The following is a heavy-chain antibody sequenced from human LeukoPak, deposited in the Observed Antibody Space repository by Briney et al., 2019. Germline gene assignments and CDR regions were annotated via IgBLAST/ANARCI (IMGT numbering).Heavy chain of an antibody. Sequence: PSETLSLTCTVSGGSISSYYWSWIRQPPGKGLEWIGYIYYSGSTNYNPSLKSRVTISVDTSKNQFSLKLSSVTAADTAVYYCARIYPDLYYYYYGMDVWGQGTTVTVSS. CDR3: ARIYPDLYYYYYGMDV. J-gene: IGHJ6*02. V-gene: IGHV4-59*01. CDR1: GGSISSYY. D-gene: IGHD1-14*01. CDR2: IYYSGST.